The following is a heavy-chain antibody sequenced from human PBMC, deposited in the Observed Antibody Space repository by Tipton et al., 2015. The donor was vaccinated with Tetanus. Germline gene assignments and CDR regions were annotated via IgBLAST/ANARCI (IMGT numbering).Heavy chain of an antibody. CDR2: IYYSGST. J-gene: IGHJ6*02. V-gene: IGHV4-59*01. CDR3: ARASESGYDYSYGMDV. CDR1: GGSFSGYY. D-gene: IGHD5-12*01. Sequence: TLSLTCAVYGGSFSGYYWSWIRQPPGKGLEWIGYIYYSGSTNYNPSLKSRVTISVDTSKNQFSLKLSSVTAADTAVYYCARASESGYDYSYGMDVWGQGTTVTVSS.